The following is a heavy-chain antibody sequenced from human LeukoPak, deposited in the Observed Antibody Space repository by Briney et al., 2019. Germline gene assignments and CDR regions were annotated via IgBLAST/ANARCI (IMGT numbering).Heavy chain of an antibody. CDR1: GFTFSSYS. Sequence: GGSLRLSCAASGFTFSSYSMNWVRQAPGKGLEWVSSISSSSSYIYYADSVKGRFTISRDNAKNSLYLQMNSLRAEDTAVYYCARELGSDYVFDYWGQGTLVTVSS. CDR2: ISSSSSYI. J-gene: IGHJ4*02. D-gene: IGHD4-17*01. CDR3: ARELGSDYVFDY. V-gene: IGHV3-21*04.